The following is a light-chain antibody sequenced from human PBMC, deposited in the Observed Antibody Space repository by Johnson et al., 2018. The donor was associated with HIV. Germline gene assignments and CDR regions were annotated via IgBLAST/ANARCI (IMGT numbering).Light chain of an antibody. Sequence: QSVLTQPPSVSAAPGQRVTISCSGSSSNIGNNYVSWYQHLTGTAPTLLIYDNDKRPSGIPDRFSASKSGTSATLAITGLQTGDEADYYCGTWDSSLSTGGVFGTGTKVTVL. CDR1: SSNIGNNY. V-gene: IGLV1-51*01. CDR3: GTWDSSLSTGGV. CDR2: DND. J-gene: IGLJ1*01.